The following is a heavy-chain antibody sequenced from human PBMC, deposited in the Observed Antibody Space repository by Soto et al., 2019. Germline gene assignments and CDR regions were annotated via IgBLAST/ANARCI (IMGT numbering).Heavy chain of an antibody. Sequence: QLQLQESGSGLVKPSQTLSLTCTISGDSVSNEDFSWSWIRRTPGKGLEWIGYIFHTGSIYYNPSLKSRVVISVDRSKNHFSLNLTSVTAAYTAVYYCAIDAGASSNAFDIWGQGTMVTVSP. V-gene: IGHV4-30-2*01. D-gene: IGHD6-6*01. CDR2: IFHTGSI. J-gene: IGHJ3*02. CDR1: GDSVSNEDFS. CDR3: AIDAGASSNAFDI.